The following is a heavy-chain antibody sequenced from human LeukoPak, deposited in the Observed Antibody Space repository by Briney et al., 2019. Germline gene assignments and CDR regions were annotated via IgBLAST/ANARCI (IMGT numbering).Heavy chain of an antibody. CDR3: AHLRSGNFDY. CDR2: ISYDGSNK. V-gene: IGHV3-30*04. Sequence: GGSLRLSCAASGFTFSSYAMHWVRQAPGKGLEWVAVISYDGSNKYYADSVKGRFTISRDNSKNTLYLQMNSLRAEDTAVYYCAHLRSGNFDYWGQGTLVTVSS. D-gene: IGHD5-12*01. CDR1: GFTFSSYA. J-gene: IGHJ4*02.